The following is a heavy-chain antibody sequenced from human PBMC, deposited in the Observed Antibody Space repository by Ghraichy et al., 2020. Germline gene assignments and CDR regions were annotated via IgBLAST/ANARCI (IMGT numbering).Heavy chain of an antibody. D-gene: IGHD3-22*01. J-gene: IGHJ3*02. V-gene: IGHV3-7*01. CDR1: GFTFSSYW. Sequence: GGSLRLSCAASGFTFSSYWMSWVRQAPGKGLEWVANIKQDGSEKYYVDSVKGRFTISRDNAKNSLYLQMNSLRAEDTAVYYCASRDSSGYYYWAFDIWGQGTMVTVSS. CDR3: ASRDSSGYYYWAFDI. CDR2: IKQDGSEK.